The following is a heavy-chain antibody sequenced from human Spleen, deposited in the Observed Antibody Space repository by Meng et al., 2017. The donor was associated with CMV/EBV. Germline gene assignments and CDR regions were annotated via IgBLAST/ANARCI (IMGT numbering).Heavy chain of an antibody. CDR2: ISGYNGNT. CDR1: GYPFSNYG. Sequence: SGYPFSNYGISWVRQAPGQGLEWMGWISGYNGNTKYSQKFQGRVTMTTDTSTSTAYMELRSLRYDDTAVYYCARDFGVVIINYGMDVWGQGTTVTVSS. V-gene: IGHV1-18*01. D-gene: IGHD3-3*01. J-gene: IGHJ6*02. CDR3: ARDFGVVIINYGMDV.